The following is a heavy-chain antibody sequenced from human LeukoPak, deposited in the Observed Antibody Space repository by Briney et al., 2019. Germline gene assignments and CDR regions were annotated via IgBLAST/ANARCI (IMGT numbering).Heavy chain of an antibody. CDR1: GYTFTSYY. Sequence: GASVKVSCKASGYTFTSYYMHWVRQAPGQGLEWMGIINPSVGSTSYAQKFQGRVTMTRDTSTSTVYMEVSSLGSEDTAVYYCASGYSSGWYLYWGQGTLVTVSS. CDR2: INPSVGST. D-gene: IGHD6-19*01. CDR3: ASGYSSGWYLY. J-gene: IGHJ4*02. V-gene: IGHV1-46*01.